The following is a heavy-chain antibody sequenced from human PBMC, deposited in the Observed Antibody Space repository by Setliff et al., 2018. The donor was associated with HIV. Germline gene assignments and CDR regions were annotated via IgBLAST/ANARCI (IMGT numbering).Heavy chain of an antibody. CDR2: VNPVGRND. V-gene: IGHV4-34*04. CDR1: GGSISGYY. D-gene: IGHD5-12*01. Sequence: SETLSLTCAVYGGSISGYYWSWIRQPPGKGLEWIGEVNPVGRNDNYNPSLNNRAAIVLDTSKNQFSLWLTSVTAADTAVYYCARVGLRFKYTFDYWGQGMLVTVS. J-gene: IGHJ4*02. CDR3: ARVGLRFKYTFDY.